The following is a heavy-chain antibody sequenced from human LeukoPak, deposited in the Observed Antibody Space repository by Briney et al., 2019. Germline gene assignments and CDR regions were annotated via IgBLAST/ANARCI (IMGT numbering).Heavy chain of an antibody. D-gene: IGHD4-11*01. V-gene: IGHV3-23*01. Sequence: PGGPLRLSCAASGFTFSSYAMSWVRQAPGKGLEWVSAISGSGGSTYYADSVKGRFTISRDNSKNTLYLQMNSLRAEDTAVYYCAKASLYSSPAGCNDGPIDYWGQGTLVTVSS. CDR3: AKASLYSSPAGCNDGPIDY. J-gene: IGHJ4*02. CDR2: ISGSGGST. CDR1: GFTFSSYA.